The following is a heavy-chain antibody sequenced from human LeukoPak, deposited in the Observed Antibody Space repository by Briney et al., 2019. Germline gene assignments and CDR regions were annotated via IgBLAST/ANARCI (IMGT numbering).Heavy chain of an antibody. Sequence: LRLSCAASGFTFSSYAMSWVRQSPGKGLEWIGYIYHTGTTYYNPSLKSRVTISVDTFKNQFSLKVWSVTASDAAVYYCSTSADSAGYLTSFDPWGQGTLVTVSS. V-gene: IGHV4-31*02. D-gene: IGHD3-22*01. J-gene: IGHJ5*02. CDR2: IYHTGTT. CDR1: GFTFSSYA. CDR3: STSADSAGYLTSFDP.